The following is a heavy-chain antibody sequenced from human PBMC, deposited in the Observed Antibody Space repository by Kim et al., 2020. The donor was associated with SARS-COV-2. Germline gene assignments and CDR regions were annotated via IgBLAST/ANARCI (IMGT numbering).Heavy chain of an antibody. CDR3: ARAPRVTIFGVVDWFAP. D-gene: IGHD3-3*01. J-gene: IGHJ5*02. Sequence: ASVKVSCKASGYTFTSYAMNWVRQAPGQGLEWMGWINTNTGNPTYAQGFTGRFVFSLDTSVSTAYLQISSLKAEDTAVYYCARAPRVTIFGVVDWFAPWGQGTLVTVSS. CDR2: INTNTGNP. V-gene: IGHV7-4-1*02. CDR1: GYTFTSYA.